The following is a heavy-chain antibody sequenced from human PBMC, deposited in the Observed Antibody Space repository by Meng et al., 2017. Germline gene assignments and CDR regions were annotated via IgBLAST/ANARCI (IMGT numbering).Heavy chain of an antibody. CDR3: ARSGGQGWFGASRGWFDP. J-gene: IGHJ5*02. CDR2: IYYSGST. D-gene: IGHD3-10*01. Sequence: LRLSCTVSGGSISSGGYYWSWIRQHPGKGLEWIGYIYYSGSTYYNPSLKSRVTISVDTSKNQFSLKLSSVTAADTAGYYCARSGGQGWFGASRGWFDPWGQGTLVTVSS. V-gene: IGHV4-31*03. CDR1: GGSISSGGYY.